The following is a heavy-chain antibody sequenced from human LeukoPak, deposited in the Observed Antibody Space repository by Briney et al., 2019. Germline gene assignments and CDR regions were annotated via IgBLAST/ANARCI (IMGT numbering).Heavy chain of an antibody. CDR3: AKHDSSSYY. CDR2: MRSDGSDK. V-gene: IGHV3-30*02. D-gene: IGHD3-22*01. Sequence: GGTLRLSCAASGFIFSRYGMHWVRQAPGKGLELVAFMRSDGSDKYYADSVKGRFTISRDNSKNTLYLQMNSLRAEDTAVYYCAKHDSSSYYWGQGTLVTVSS. J-gene: IGHJ4*02. CDR1: GFIFSRYG.